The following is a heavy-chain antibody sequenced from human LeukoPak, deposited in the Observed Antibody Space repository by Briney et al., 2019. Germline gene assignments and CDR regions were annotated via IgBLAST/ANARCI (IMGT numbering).Heavy chain of an antibody. CDR1: GFTFSSSA. J-gene: IGHJ4*02. Sequence: GGSLRLSCAASGFTFSSSAMSWVRQAPGKGLEWVSYISSSSSTIYYADSVKGRFTMSRDNAKNSLFLQMNSLRAEDTAIYYCARDGEYYFDYWGQGTLVTVSS. D-gene: IGHD3-10*01. V-gene: IGHV3-48*01. CDR2: ISSSSSTI. CDR3: ARDGEYYFDY.